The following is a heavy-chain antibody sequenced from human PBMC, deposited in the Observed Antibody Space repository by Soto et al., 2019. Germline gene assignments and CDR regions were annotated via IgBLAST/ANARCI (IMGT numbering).Heavy chain of an antibody. CDR1: GYSFTSYW. Sequence: GESLKISCKGSGYSFTSYWIGWVRQMPGKGLEWMGIIYPGDSDTRYSPSFQGQVTISADKSISTAYLQWSSLKASDTAMYYCARGLPLDPYTMVQAGGMDVWGQGTTVTVSS. V-gene: IGHV5-51*01. D-gene: IGHD3-10*01. CDR2: IYPGDSDT. CDR3: ARGLPLDPYTMVQAGGMDV. J-gene: IGHJ6*02.